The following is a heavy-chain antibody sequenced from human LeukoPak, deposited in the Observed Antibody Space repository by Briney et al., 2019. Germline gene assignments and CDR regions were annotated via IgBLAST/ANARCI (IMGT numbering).Heavy chain of an antibody. D-gene: IGHD1-1*01. CDR2: ISYDGSNK. J-gene: IGHJ4*02. V-gene: IGHV3-30*01. CDR3: ARGPKLDQGYFDY. Sequence: HPGGSLRLSCAASGFTFSSYAMHWVRQAPGKGLEWVAVISYDGSNKYYADSVKGRFTTSRDNSKNTLYLQMNSLRAEDTAVYYCARGPKLDQGYFDYWGQGTLVTVSS. CDR1: GFTFSSYA.